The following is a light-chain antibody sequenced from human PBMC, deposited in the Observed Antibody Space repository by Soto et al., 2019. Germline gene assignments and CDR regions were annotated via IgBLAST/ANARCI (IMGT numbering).Light chain of an antibody. CDR1: SGEVGGYNY. J-gene: IGLJ1*01. CDR2: EVS. V-gene: IGLV2-14*01. Sequence: QSALTQPRGVSGSPGQSVTISCTGTSGEVGGYNYVSWYQQHPGKAPKLMIYEVSNRPSRVSKRFSVSKSGNTASLTISGLQAEDEADYYCSSYTRSSTSYVFGTGTKVTVL. CDR3: SSYTRSSTSYV.